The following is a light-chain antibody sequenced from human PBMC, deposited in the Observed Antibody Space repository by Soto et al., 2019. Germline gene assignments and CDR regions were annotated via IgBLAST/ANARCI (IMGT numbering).Light chain of an antibody. J-gene: IGLJ2*01. CDR2: EAT. V-gene: IGLV2-23*01. Sequence: QSALTQPASVSGSPGQSITISCTGTSSDIGSYDLVSWYQQHPGKAHKLMIYEATKRPSGVSLRFSGSKAGNTASLTISVLQEEDEADYYGCSYAGSTAPLVFGGGTKLTVL. CDR1: SSDIGSYDL. CDR3: CSYAGSTAPLV.